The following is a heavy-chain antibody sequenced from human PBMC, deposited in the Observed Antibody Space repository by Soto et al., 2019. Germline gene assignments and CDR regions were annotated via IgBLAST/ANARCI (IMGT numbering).Heavy chain of an antibody. Sequence: QVQLQQWGAGLLKPAETLSLTCGVYGGSFSGYYWSWIRQAPGKGLEWIGEINHNGLTNYAPSLKSRVAISVGMSKNQFSLRLTSVTAADTAVYYCARERMVPAGPLYYFDYWGQGTLVTVSS. CDR1: GGSFSGYY. V-gene: IGHV4-34*02. D-gene: IGHD2-2*01. J-gene: IGHJ4*02. CDR2: INHNGLT. CDR3: ARERMVPAGPLYYFDY.